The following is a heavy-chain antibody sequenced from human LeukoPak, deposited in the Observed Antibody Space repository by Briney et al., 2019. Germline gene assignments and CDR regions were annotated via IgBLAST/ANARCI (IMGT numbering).Heavy chain of an antibody. J-gene: IGHJ3*02. CDR3: ARARAGYSSSWPEVDAFDI. Sequence: PGGSLRLSCAASGFTFSSYGMHWVRQAPGKGLEWVAFIRYDGSNKYYADSVKGRFTISRDNSKNTLYLQMNSLRAEDTALYHCARARAGYSSSWPEVDAFDIWGQGTMVTVSS. D-gene: IGHD6-13*01. CDR1: GFTFSSYG. V-gene: IGHV3-30*02. CDR2: IRYDGSNK.